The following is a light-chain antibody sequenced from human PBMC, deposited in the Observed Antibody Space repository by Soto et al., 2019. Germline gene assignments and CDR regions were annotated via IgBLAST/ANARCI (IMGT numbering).Light chain of an antibody. Sequence: EIVLTHSPGTLSLSPGERATLSCRASQSVSSTYLAWYQQKPGQAPRLLIYGASSRATGIPDRVSGSGSGTDFTLTISRLEPEDFAVYYCQQYGSSPFNFGPGTKVDIK. J-gene: IGKJ3*01. CDR1: QSVSSTY. V-gene: IGKV3-20*01. CDR2: GAS. CDR3: QQYGSSPFN.